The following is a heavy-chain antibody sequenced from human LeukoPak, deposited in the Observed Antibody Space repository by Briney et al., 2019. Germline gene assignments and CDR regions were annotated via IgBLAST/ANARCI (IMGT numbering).Heavy chain of an antibody. D-gene: IGHD2-21*02. CDR2: INPNSGGT. CDR3: ARDPLVVTKDAFDI. CDR1: GYTFTGYY. V-gene: IGHV1-2*02. J-gene: IGHJ3*02. Sequence: GASVKVSCKASGYTFTGYYMHWVRQAPGQGLEWMGWINPNSGGTNYAQKFQGRVTMTRDTSISTAYMELSRLRSDDTAVYYCARDPLVVTKDAFDIWGQGTMVTASS.